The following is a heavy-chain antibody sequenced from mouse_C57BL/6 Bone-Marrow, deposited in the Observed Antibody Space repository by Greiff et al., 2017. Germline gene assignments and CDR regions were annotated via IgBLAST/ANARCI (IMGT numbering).Heavy chain of an antibody. V-gene: IGHV6-3*01. Sequence: EVQLQQSGGGLVQPGGSMKLSCVASGFTFSNYWMNWVRQSPEKGLEWVAQIRLKSDNYATHYAESVKGRFTISRDDSKSSVYLQMNNLRAEDTGIYYCTKAGYDGYLAWFAYWGQGTLVTVSA. D-gene: IGHD2-3*01. CDR3: TKAGYDGYLAWFAY. J-gene: IGHJ3*01. CDR1: GFTFSNYW. CDR2: IRLKSDNYAT.